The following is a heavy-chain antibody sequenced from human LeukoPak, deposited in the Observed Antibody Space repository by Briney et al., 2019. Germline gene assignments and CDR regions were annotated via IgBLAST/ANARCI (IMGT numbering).Heavy chain of an antibody. J-gene: IGHJ4*02. CDR2: IKHSGST. D-gene: IGHD5-12*01. CDR1: GGSFSGYY. V-gene: IGHV4-34*01. CDR3: ARGKWLRSSFDY. Sequence: PSETLSLTCAVYGGSFSGYYWSWIRQPPGKGLEWIGEIKHSGSTNYNPSLKSRVTISVDTSKNQFSLKLSSVTAADTAVYYCARGKWLRSSFDYWGQGTLVTVSS.